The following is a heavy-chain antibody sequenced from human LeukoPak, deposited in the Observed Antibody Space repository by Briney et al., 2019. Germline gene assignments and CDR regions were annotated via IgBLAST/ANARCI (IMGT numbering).Heavy chain of an antibody. CDR1: GFTFSGYG. Sequence: GGSLRLSCAASGFTFSGYGMHWVRQAPGKGLEWVTGIAYDGSRKHYADSVKGRFTISRDNSRYTLYLQMNSLRAEDTAVYYCARGPNSQDYWGQGTLVTVSS. CDR2: IAYDGSRK. D-gene: IGHD4-23*01. J-gene: IGHJ4*02. V-gene: IGHV3-30*03. CDR3: ARGPNSQDY.